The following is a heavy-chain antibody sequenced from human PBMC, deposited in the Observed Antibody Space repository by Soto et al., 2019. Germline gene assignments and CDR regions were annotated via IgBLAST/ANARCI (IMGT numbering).Heavy chain of an antibody. V-gene: IGHV3-23*01. CDR3: AKVRDGYNYGRDAFDI. CDR1: GFTFSSYA. D-gene: IGHD5-12*01. CDR2: ISGSGGST. J-gene: IGHJ3*02. Sequence: PGGSLRLSCAASGFTFSSYAMSWVRQAPGKGLEWVSAISGSGGSTYYADSVKGRFTISRDNSKNTLYLQMNSLRAEDTAVYYCAKVRDGYNYGRDAFDIWGQGTMVTVSS.